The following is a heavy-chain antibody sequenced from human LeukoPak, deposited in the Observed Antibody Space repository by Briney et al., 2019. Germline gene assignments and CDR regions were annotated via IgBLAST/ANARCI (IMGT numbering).Heavy chain of an antibody. J-gene: IGHJ4*02. Sequence: GGSLRLSCAASGFTFSSYAMSWVRQAPGKGLEWVSAISGSGGSTYYADSVKGRFTISRDNSKNTLYLQMNSLRAEDTAVYYCAKGHYYDSSGGCFDYRGQGTLVTVSS. CDR2: ISGSGGST. CDR3: AKGHYYDSSGGCFDY. CDR1: GFTFSSYA. D-gene: IGHD3-22*01. V-gene: IGHV3-23*01.